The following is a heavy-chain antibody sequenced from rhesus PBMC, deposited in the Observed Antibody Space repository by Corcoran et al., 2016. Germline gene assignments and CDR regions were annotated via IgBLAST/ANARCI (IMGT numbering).Heavy chain of an antibody. CDR1: GGSINGYYY. Sequence: QVKLQQWGEGLVKPSGTLSLTCAVYGGSINGYYYWSWIRQAPGKGREGIGNIDGNSASTNYNPSLKNRVTISKDTSKNQFSLKLSSVTAVDTAVYYCARDAYENRVTTGEYFEFWGQGALVTVSS. CDR2: IDGNSAST. D-gene: IGHD4-23*01. V-gene: IGHV4-73*01. J-gene: IGHJ1*01. CDR3: ARDAYENRVTTGEYFEF.